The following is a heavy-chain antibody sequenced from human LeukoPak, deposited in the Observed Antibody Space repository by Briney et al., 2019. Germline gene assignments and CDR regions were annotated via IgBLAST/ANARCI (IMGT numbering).Heavy chain of an antibody. D-gene: IGHD1-26*01. CDR2: ISYDGSNK. Sequence: GRSLRLSCAASGSTFSSYAMHWVRQAPGKGLEWVAVISYDGSNKYYADSVKGRFTISRDNSKNTLYLQMNSLRAEDTAVYYCAREGPTSGSYDWFDPWGQGTLVTVSS. V-gene: IGHV3-30-3*01. CDR1: GSTFSSYA. J-gene: IGHJ5*02. CDR3: AREGPTSGSYDWFDP.